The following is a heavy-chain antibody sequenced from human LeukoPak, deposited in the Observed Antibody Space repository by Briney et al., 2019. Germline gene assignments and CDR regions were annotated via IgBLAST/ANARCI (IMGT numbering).Heavy chain of an antibody. D-gene: IGHD3-22*01. J-gene: IGHJ5*02. CDR2: VYYSGST. CDR3: ARGRYYYDSSFDP. V-gene: IGHV4-59*01. CDR1: GGSISSYY. Sequence: PSETLSLTCTVSGGSISSYYWSWIRQPPGKGLEWIGYVYYSGSTNYNPSLKSRVTIYVDTSKNQFSLKLSSVTAADTAVYYWARGRYYYDSSFDPWGQGTLVTVSS.